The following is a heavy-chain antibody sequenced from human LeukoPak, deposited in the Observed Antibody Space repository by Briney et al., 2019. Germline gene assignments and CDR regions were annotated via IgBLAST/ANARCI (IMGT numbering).Heavy chain of an antibody. Sequence: GGSLRLSCAASGFTFSSYSMNWVRQAPGKGLEWVSSISSDSIYIYYADSVKGRFTISRDNSKNTLYLQMNSLRAEDTAVYYCARDQVSSGYPYYYYYYMDVWGKGTTVTVSS. V-gene: IGHV3-21*01. CDR2: ISSDSIYI. CDR3: ARDQVSSGYPYYYYYYMDV. D-gene: IGHD3-22*01. CDR1: GFTFSSYS. J-gene: IGHJ6*03.